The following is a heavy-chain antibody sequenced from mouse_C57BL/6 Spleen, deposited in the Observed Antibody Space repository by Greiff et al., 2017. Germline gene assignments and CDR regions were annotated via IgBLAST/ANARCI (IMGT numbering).Heavy chain of an antibody. V-gene: IGHV1-55*01. Sequence: QVQLKQPGAELVKPGASVKMSCKASGYTFTSYWITWVKQRPGQGLEWIGDIYPGSGSTNYNEKFKSKATLTVDTSSSTAYMQLSSLTSEDSAVYCCARNKITTVVATDAMDYWGQGTSVTVSS. D-gene: IGHD1-1*01. CDR2: IYPGSGST. J-gene: IGHJ4*01. CDR1: GYTFTSYW. CDR3: ARNKITTVVATDAMDY.